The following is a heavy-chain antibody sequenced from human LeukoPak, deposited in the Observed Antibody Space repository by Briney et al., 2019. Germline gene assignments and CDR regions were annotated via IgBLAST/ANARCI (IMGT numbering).Heavy chain of an antibody. Sequence: GGSLRLSCAASGFTFSSYGMHWVRQAPGKGLEWVAVISYDGSNKYYADSVKGRFTISRDNAKNTVYLQMNSLRVEDTAIYYCLKRGSDWTYWYFDLWGRGTRVTVSS. CDR2: ISYDGSNK. V-gene: IGHV3-30*03. CDR3: LKRGSDWTYWYFDL. J-gene: IGHJ2*01. CDR1: GFTFSSYG. D-gene: IGHD1-1*01.